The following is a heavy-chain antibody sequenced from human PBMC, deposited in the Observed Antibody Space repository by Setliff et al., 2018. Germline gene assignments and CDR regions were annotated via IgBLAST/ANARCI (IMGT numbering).Heavy chain of an antibody. CDR2: IYYSGST. CDR1: GGSIRNYS. CDR3: ARTDYYGSGSSGYFDY. Sequence: PSETLSLTCTVSGGSIRNYSWSWIRPPPAKGLEWIGSIYYSGSTNYNPSLKSRVTISVDTSKNQFSLNLSSVTAADTAVYSCARTDYYGSGSSGYFDYWGQGTLVTVSS. V-gene: IGHV4-59*01. D-gene: IGHD3-10*01. J-gene: IGHJ4*02.